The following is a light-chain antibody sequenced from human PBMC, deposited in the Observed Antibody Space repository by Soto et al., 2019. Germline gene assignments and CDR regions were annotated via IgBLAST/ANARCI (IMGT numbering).Light chain of an antibody. CDR3: QQYNNRPWT. J-gene: IGKJ1*01. CDR2: GAS. V-gene: IGKV3-15*01. CDR1: QSVSSK. Sequence: DMVSTQSSGTLSLPPRERATLSCRASQSVSSKLAWYQQKPGQAPRLLIYGASTRATGIPARFSGSGSGTEFTLTISSLQSEDFAVYYCQQYNNRPWTFGQGTKVDIK.